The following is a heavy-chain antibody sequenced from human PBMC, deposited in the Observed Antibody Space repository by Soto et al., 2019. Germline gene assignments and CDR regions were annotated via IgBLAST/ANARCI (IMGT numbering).Heavy chain of an antibody. Sequence: GGSLRLSCAASGFTFSSYGMHWVRQAPGKGLEWVAVIWYDGSNKYYADSVKGRFTISRDNSKNTLYLQMNSLRAEDTAVYYCARDYHPVTTAYAFDIWGQGTMVTVSS. CDR3: ARDYHPVTTAYAFDI. J-gene: IGHJ3*02. CDR1: GFTFSSYG. V-gene: IGHV3-33*01. D-gene: IGHD4-17*01. CDR2: IWYDGSNK.